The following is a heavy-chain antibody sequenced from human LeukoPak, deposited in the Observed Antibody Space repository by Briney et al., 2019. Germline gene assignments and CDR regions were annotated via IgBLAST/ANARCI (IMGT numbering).Heavy chain of an antibody. CDR2: ISYDGSNK. V-gene: IGHV3-30*04. J-gene: IGHJ4*02. CDR1: GFTFGNYA. Sequence: EGSLRLSCTVSGFTFGNYAMTWVRQAPGKGLEWVAVISYDGSNKYYADSVKGRFTISRDNSKNTLYLQMNSLRAEDTAVYYCARDFWMGYWGQGTLVTVSS. CDR3: ARDFWMGY. D-gene: IGHD3-3*01.